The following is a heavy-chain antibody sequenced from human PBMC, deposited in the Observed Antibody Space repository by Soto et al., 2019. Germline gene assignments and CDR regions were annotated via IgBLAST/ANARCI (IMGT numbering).Heavy chain of an antibody. J-gene: IGHJ5*02. V-gene: IGHV3-49*03. CDR2: IRSKAYGGTT. CDR1: GFTFGDYA. Sequence: GESLKISCTASGFTFGDYAMSWFRQAPGKGLEWVGFIRSKAYGGTTEYAASVKGRFTISRDDSKSIAYLQMNSLKTEDTAVYYCTRHLKYSSSWYWFDPWGQGTLVTVSS. D-gene: IGHD6-13*01. CDR3: TRHLKYSSSWYWFDP.